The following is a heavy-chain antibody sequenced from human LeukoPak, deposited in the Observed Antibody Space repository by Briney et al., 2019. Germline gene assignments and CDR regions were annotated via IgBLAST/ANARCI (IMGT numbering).Heavy chain of an antibody. V-gene: IGHV4-59*01. J-gene: IGHJ5*02. CDR3: ARGVRYCTGGSCYPNWFDP. CDR2: IFYSGTT. Sequence: PLETLSLTCTVSGGSISSYYWNWIRQPPGKGLEWIGYIFYSGTTNYNPSLKSRVTISVDTSKYQFSLRLSSVTAADTAVYYCARGVRYCTGGSCYPNWFDPWGQGTLVTVSP. D-gene: IGHD2-15*01. CDR1: GGSISSYY.